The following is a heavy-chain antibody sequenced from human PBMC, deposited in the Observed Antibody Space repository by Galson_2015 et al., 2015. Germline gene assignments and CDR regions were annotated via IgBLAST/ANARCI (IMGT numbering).Heavy chain of an antibody. J-gene: IGHJ4*02. CDR1: GFTFSSYA. D-gene: IGHD5-12*01. Sequence: LRLSCAASGFTFSSYALHWVRQAPGKGLEYVSAISSNGGSTYYADSVKGRFTISRDNSKNTLYLQMSSLRAEDTAVYYCVKLGGEYSGYDYGSDYWGQGTLVTVSS. CDR3: VKLGGEYSGYDYGSDY. CDR2: ISSNGGST. V-gene: IGHV3-64D*06.